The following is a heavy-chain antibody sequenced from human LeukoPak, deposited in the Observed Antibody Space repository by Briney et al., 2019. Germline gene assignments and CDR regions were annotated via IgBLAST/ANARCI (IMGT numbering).Heavy chain of an antibody. CDR2: ISWNSGSI. J-gene: IGHJ3*02. Sequence: RQXPGKGLXXXXXISWNSGSIGYADSVKGRFTISRDNAKNSLYLQMNSLRAEDTALYYCAKDTGTTWPGDAFDIWGQGTMVTVSS. V-gene: IGHV3-9*01. D-gene: IGHD1-1*01. CDR3: AKDTGTTWPGDAFDI.